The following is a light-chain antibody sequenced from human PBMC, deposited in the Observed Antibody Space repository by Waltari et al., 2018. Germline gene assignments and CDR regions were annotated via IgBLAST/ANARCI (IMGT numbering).Light chain of an antibody. V-gene: IGKV1-39*01. CDR2: AAS. CDR3: QQSYDRPYT. J-gene: IGKJ2*01. Sequence: DIQVTQSPSSLSASIGDRVTISCRASQNIGNYLNWYQQKPGEAPNLLILAASTLRSGAPSRFSGSRFGTDFTLTISSVQPEDSATFYCQQSYDRPYTFGQGTKLGIE. CDR1: QNIGNY.